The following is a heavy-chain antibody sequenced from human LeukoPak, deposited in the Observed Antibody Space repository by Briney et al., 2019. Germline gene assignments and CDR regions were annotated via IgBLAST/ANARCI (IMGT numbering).Heavy chain of an antibody. CDR2: INHSGST. J-gene: IGHJ4*02. V-gene: IGHV4-34*01. D-gene: IGHD3-22*01. Sequence: PSETLSLICSVYGGSFSYYYWSWIRQPPGKGLEWIGEINHSGSTNYHPSLKSRVTISVDTSKNQFSLKLSSVTAADTAVYYCARQRRITMIVVVRTYYFEYWGQGTLVTVSS. CDR3: ARQRRITMIVVVRTYYFEY. CDR1: GGSFSYYY.